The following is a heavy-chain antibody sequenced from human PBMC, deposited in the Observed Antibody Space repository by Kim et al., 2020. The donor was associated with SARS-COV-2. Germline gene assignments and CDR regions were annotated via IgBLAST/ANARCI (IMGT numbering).Heavy chain of an antibody. CDR3: AKPGVPRYKRFDP. Sequence: YNPAHKSRGTISVDPSKNQFALKLRSVTAADTAGYYCAKPGVPRYKRFDPWGEGTLVTVSS. V-gene: IGHV4-34*01. J-gene: IGHJ5*02. D-gene: IGHD1-1*01.